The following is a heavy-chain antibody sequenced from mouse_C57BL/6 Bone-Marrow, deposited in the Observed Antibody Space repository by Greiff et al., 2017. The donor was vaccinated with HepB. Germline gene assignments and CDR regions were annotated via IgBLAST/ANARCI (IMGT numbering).Heavy chain of an antibody. V-gene: IGHV14-1*01. Sequence: VQLQQSGAELVRPGASVKLSCTASGFNIQDYYMHWVKQRPEQGLEWIGRIDPEDGDTEYAPKFQGKATMTADTSSNTAYLQLSSLTSEDTAVYYCTTLNYYGSSYWYFDGWGTGTTVTVSS. CDR1: GFNIQDYY. J-gene: IGHJ1*03. D-gene: IGHD1-1*01. CDR2: IDPEDGDT. CDR3: TTLNYYGSSYWYFDG.